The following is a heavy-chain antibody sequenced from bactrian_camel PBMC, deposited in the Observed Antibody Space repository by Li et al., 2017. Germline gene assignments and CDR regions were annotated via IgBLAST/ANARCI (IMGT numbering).Heavy chain of an antibody. D-gene: IGHD3*01. CDR1: RHSYSQYC. CDR3: KADRCNY. J-gene: IGHJ4*01. Sequence: HVQLVESGGGSVQPGGSLRLSCSVSRHSYSQYCMGWLRQYPGKEREDVATIDVDGSTTYARSVKGRFTMSRDNTNATVYLDMNNLIPEDTAMYYCKADRCNYWGHGTQVTVS. CDR2: IDVDGST. V-gene: IGHV3S53*01.